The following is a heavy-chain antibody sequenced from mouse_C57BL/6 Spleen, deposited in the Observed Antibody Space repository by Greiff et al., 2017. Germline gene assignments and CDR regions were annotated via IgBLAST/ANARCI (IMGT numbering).Heavy chain of an antibody. D-gene: IGHD1-1*01. J-gene: IGHJ4*01. V-gene: IGHV1-15*01. CDR1: GYTFTDYE. CDR2: IDPETGGT. Sequence: QVHVKQSGAELVRPGASVTLSCKASGYTFTDYEMHWVKQTPVHGLEWIGAIDPETGGTAYNQKFKGKAILTADKSSSTAYMELRILTSEDSAVYYCTRQLRRGSMDYWGQGTSVTVSS. CDR3: TRQLRRGSMDY.